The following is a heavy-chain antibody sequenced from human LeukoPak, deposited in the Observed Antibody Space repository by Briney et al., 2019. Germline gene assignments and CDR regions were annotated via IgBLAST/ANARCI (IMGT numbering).Heavy chain of an antibody. D-gene: IGHD1-1*01. J-gene: IGHJ4*02. CDR3: AQDPAYIRFDN. CDR1: GFIFSSHG. CDR2: ISPRGEIT. Sequence: SGGSLRLSCAASGFIFSSHGMNWVRQAPGKGLEWVSGISPRGEITYYADSVKGRFTISRDNSKNTVYLQMDSLRFEDAAVHYCAQDPAYIRFDNWGQGTLVTVSS. V-gene: IGHV3-23*01.